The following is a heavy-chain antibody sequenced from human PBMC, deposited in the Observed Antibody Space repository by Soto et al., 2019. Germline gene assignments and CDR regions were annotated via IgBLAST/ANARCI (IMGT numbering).Heavy chain of an antibody. CDR1: GFTFSSYA. J-gene: IGHJ4*02. CDR2: ISGSGGST. Sequence: EVQLLESGGGLVQPGGSLRLSCAASGFTFSSYAMRWVRQAPGKGLEWVSAISGSGGSTYYADSVKGRFTISRDNSKKTLYLQMNSLRAEDTAVYYCASRGSGSYYDYWGQGTLVTVSS. V-gene: IGHV3-23*01. CDR3: ASRGSGSYYDY. D-gene: IGHD1-26*01.